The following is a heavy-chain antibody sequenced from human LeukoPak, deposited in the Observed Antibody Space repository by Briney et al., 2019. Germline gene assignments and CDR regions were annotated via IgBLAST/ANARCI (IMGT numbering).Heavy chain of an antibody. J-gene: IGHJ4*02. CDR1: GFTFDDYG. V-gene: IGHV3-20*04. CDR2: INWNGGST. D-gene: IGHD6-19*01. Sequence: GGSLRLSCAASGFTFDDYGMSWVRQAPGKGLEWVSGINWNGGSTGYADSVKGRFTISRDNAKNSLYLQMNSLRAEDTALYYCARGFGSYSSGWYYFDYWGQGTLVTVSS. CDR3: ARGFGSYSSGWYYFDY.